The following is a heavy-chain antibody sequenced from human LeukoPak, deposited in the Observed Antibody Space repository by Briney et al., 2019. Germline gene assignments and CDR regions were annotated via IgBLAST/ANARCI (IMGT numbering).Heavy chain of an antibody. CDR2: ISGSGGST. Sequence: PGGSLRLSCAASGFTFSSYAMSWVRQAPGKGLEWVSGISGSGGSTYYVDPVKGRFTISRDNSKNTLYLQMNSLRAEDTAVYYCAKSFYDILTGSDDYWGQGTLVTVSS. D-gene: IGHD3-9*01. CDR1: GFTFSSYA. V-gene: IGHV3-23*01. CDR3: AKSFYDILTGSDDY. J-gene: IGHJ4*02.